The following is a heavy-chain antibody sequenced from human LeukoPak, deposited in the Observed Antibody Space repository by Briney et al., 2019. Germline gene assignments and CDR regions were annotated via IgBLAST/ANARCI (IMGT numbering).Heavy chain of an antibody. CDR1: GFTFSSYA. Sequence: GGSLRLSCRTSGFTFSSYAMSWVRQAPGKGLEWVSAIGGSGGSTYSADSVKGRFTISRDNSKNILYLQMNSLRAEDTAIYYCAKTNLIVVPSTIRRGGFFDYWGQGNPGHRLL. J-gene: IGHJ4*02. V-gene: IGHV3-23*01. D-gene: IGHD2-2*01. CDR2: IGGSGGST. CDR3: AKTNLIVVPSTIRRGGFFDY.